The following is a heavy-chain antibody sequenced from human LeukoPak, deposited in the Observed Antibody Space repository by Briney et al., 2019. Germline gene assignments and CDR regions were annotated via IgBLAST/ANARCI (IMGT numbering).Heavy chain of an antibody. CDR3: ARHGCSSTSCPFQH. CDR1: GGSISSYY. V-gene: IGHV4-59*08. D-gene: IGHD2-2*01. CDR2: IYYSGST. Sequence: SETLSLTCTVSGGSISSYYWSWIRQPPGKGLEWIGYIYYSGSTNYNPSLKSRVTISVDTSKNQFSLKLSSVTAADTALYYCARHGCSSTSCPFQHWGQGTLVTVSS. J-gene: IGHJ1*01.